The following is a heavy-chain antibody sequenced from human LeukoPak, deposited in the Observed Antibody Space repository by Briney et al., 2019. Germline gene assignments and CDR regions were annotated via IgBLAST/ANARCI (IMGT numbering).Heavy chain of an antibody. V-gene: IGHV3-11*01. CDR2: ISSSGSTI. CDR3: ASTGYSSGWYYFDY. J-gene: IGHJ4*02. D-gene: IGHD6-19*01. Sequence: PGGSLRLSCAASGFTFSDYYMSWIHQAPGKGLEWVSYISSSGSTIYYADSVKGRFTISRDNAKNSLYLQMNSLRAEDTAVYYCASTGYSSGWYYFDYWGQGTLVTVSS. CDR1: GFTFSDYY.